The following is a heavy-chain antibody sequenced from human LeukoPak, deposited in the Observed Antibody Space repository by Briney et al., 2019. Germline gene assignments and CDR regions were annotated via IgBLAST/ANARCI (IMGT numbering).Heavy chain of an antibody. J-gene: IGHJ4*02. D-gene: IGHD2-21*02. CDR1: GFTVSSNY. V-gene: IGHV3-66*01. CDR2: IYSCGST. Sequence: GGSLRLSCAASGFTVSSNYMSWVRQAPGKGLEWVSVIYSCGSTYYADSVKGRFTISRDNSKNTLYLQMNSLRAEDTAVYYCARGDCRLAYCGGDCYPPHYWGQGTLVTVSS. CDR3: ARGDCRLAYCGGDCYPPHY.